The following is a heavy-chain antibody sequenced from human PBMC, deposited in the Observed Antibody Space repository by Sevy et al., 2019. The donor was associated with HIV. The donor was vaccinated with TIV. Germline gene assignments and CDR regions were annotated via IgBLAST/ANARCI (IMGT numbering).Heavy chain of an antibody. CDR2: ISGSGGST. D-gene: IGHD3-22*01. CDR1: GFTFSSYA. CDR3: ARDGAFGDSSGYSIDY. J-gene: IGHJ4*02. Sequence: GGSLRLSCAASGFTFSSYAMSWVRQAPGKGLEWVSAISGSGGSTYYADSVKGRFTISRDNSKNTLYLQMNSLRAEDTAVYYCARDGAFGDSSGYSIDYWGQGTLVTVSS. V-gene: IGHV3-23*01.